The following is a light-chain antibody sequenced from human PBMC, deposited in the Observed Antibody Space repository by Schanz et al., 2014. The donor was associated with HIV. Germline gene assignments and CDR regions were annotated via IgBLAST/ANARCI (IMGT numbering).Light chain of an antibody. CDR1: PPISLF. V-gene: IGKV1-5*03. Sequence: DIQMTQSPSTLSSSLGELFTITCLSLPPISLFFPWYQQKPGRAPNLRIYQASTLETGVPSRFSGSGSGTEFTLTISSLQPDDFATYYCQQYNIYPLTFGGGTKVEIK. CDR3: QQYNIYPLT. CDR2: QAS. J-gene: IGKJ4*01.